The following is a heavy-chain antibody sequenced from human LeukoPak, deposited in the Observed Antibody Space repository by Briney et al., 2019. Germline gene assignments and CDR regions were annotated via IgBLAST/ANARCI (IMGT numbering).Heavy chain of an antibody. V-gene: IGHV6-1*01. CDR1: GDSVSSNSAA. D-gene: IGHD6-13*01. CDR3: ARDRIPPMGIAAAGYFDY. Sequence: SQTLSLTCAISGDSVSSNSAAWNWIRQSPSRGLEWLGRTYYRSKWYNDYAVSVKSRITINPDTSKNQFSLQLNSVTPEDTAVYYCARDRIPPMGIAAAGYFDYWGQGTLVTVSS. CDR2: TYYRSKWYN. J-gene: IGHJ4*02.